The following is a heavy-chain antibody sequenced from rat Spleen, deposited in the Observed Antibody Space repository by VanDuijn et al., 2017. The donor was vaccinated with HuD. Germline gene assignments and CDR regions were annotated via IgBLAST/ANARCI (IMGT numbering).Heavy chain of an antibody. J-gene: IGHJ4*01. Sequence: EVQLVESGGGLVQPGRSMKLSCAASGFTFSNYDMAWVRQAPTKGLEWVASISYDGSSTYYRDSVKGRFTISRDNAKSTLYMQMDSLRSEDTATYYCATDYSGEGIMDAWGQGASVTVSS. V-gene: IGHV5-20*01. CDR3: ATDYSGEGIMDA. D-gene: IGHD1-1*01. CDR1: GFTFSNYD. CDR2: ISYDGSST.